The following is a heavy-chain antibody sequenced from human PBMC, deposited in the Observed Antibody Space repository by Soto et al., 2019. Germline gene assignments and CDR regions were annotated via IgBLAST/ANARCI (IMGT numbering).Heavy chain of an antibody. J-gene: IGHJ3*02. D-gene: IGHD3-10*01. CDR2: IKQDGSEK. CDR3: ALSRGVLYAFDI. CDR1: GFTFSSYW. Sequence: EVQLVESGGGLVQPGGSLRLSCAASGFTFSSYWMSWVRQAPGKGLEWVANIKQDGSEKYYVDSVKGRFTISRDNDKNSLYLQMNSLRAEDTAVYYCALSRGVLYAFDIWGQGTMVTVSS. V-gene: IGHV3-7*03.